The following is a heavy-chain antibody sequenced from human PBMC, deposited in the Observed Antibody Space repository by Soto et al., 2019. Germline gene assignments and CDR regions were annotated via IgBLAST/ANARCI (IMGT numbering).Heavy chain of an antibody. V-gene: IGHV1-3*05. Sequence: QVQLVQSGAEEKKPGASVKVSCKASGYTFTSYAXXXXXXXXXXXLEWMGWINAGNGNTKYSQKFQGRVTITRDTXXXXXXXXXXXXXXXXXXXXXXAXXXXXXTPVDYWGQGTLVTVSS. D-gene: IGHD2-15*01. CDR2: INAGNGNT. J-gene: IGHJ4*02. CDR1: GYTFTSYA. CDR3: AXXXXXXTPVDY.